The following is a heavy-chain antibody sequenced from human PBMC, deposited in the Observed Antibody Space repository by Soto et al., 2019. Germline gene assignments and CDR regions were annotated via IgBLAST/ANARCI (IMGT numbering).Heavy chain of an antibody. D-gene: IGHD2-2*03. CDR1: GFTFSRYW. J-gene: IGHJ3*02. Sequence: EVQLVESGGGSVQPGGSLRLSCAASGFTFSRYWMHWVRQAPGKGLVWVSRINIYGSSTDYADYVKGRFTISRDNDTNTLYLQMNSLRVEDTAGYYCARGWIGDLNDAFDIWGQGTMVTVSS. CDR3: ARGWIGDLNDAFDI. V-gene: IGHV3-74*01. CDR2: INIYGSST.